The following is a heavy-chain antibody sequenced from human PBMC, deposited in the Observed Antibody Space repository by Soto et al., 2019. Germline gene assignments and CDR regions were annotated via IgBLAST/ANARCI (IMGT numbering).Heavy chain of an antibody. Sequence: ASVKVSCKASGYTFTSYGINWVRQAPGQGLEWLGWISAYDGNTNYAQILQGRVSMTTDTSTNTAYMEVRSLRSDDTAVYYCARGVYYDSSGSRNYYYYGMNVWGQGTTVTVSS. V-gene: IGHV1-18*01. D-gene: IGHD3-22*01. CDR1: GYTFTSYG. CDR2: ISAYDGNT. CDR3: ARGVYYDSSGSRNYYYYGMNV. J-gene: IGHJ6*02.